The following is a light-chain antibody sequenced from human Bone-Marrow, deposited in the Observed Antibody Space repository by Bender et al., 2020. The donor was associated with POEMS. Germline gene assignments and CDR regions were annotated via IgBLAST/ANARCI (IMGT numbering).Light chain of an antibody. J-gene: IGLJ3*02. CDR3: TSYTSTGTQV. CDR1: ALPKQY. V-gene: IGLV3-25*03. Sequence: SYELTQPSSVSVSPGQTARITCSGDALPKQYTYWYQQKPGQAPVLVIYKDNERPSGIPERFSGYTSGTTVTLTISGVQAEDEADYYCTSYTSTGTQVFGGGTKLTVL. CDR2: KDN.